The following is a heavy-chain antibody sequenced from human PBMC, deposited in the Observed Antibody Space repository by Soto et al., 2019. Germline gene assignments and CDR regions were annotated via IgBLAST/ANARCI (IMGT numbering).Heavy chain of an antibody. Sequence: QVQLVESGGGVVQPGRSLRLSCAASGFTFSSYGMHWVRQAPGKGLEWVAVISYDGSNKYYADSVKGRFTISRDNSKNTLYLQMNSLRAEDTAVYYCAKAIDIVVVVAAPPPYFDYWGQGTLVTVSS. J-gene: IGHJ4*02. V-gene: IGHV3-30*18. D-gene: IGHD2-15*01. CDR1: GFTFSSYG. CDR3: AKAIDIVVVVAAPPPYFDY. CDR2: ISYDGSNK.